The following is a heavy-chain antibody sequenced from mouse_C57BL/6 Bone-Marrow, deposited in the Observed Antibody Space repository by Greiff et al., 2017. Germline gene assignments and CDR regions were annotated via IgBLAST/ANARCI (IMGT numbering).Heavy chain of an antibody. V-gene: IGHV1-64*01. CDR2: IHPNSGST. J-gene: IGHJ3*01. CDR3: AREKQMAY. Sequence: VQLQQSGAELVKPGASVKISCKASGYTFTGYWMHWVKQRPGQGLEWIGMIHPNSGSTNYNETLKSKATLTVDKSSSTAYMQLSSLTSEDSAVYCCAREKQMAYWGQGTLVTVSA. CDR1: GYTFTGYW.